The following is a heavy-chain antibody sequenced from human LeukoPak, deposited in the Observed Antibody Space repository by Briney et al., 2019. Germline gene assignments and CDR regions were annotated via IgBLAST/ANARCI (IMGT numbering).Heavy chain of an antibody. J-gene: IGHJ3*02. CDR3: ARSEGSSWSNAFDI. D-gene: IGHD6-13*01. Sequence: PSGTLSLTCAVSGGSISSSNWWSWVRQPPGKGLEWIGEIYHSGSTNYNPSLKSRVTISVDKSKNQFSLKLSSVTAADTAVYYCARSEGSSWSNAFDIWGQGTMVTVSS. CDR2: IYHSGST. CDR1: GGSISSSNW. V-gene: IGHV4-4*02.